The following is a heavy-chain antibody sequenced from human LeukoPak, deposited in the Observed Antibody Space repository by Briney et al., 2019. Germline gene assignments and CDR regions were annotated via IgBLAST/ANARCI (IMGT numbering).Heavy chain of an antibody. CDR1: GFTFSSYS. CDR2: IGISSSTI. CDR3: VRSASGNYGLFDY. Sequence: PGGSLRLSCAASGFTFSSYSMNWVRQAPGKGLEWVSYIGISSSTIDYADSVKGRFTISRDNAKNSLYLQMNSLRAEDTAVYYCVRSASGNYGLFDYWGQGTLVTVSS. D-gene: IGHD1-26*01. V-gene: IGHV3-48*01. J-gene: IGHJ4*02.